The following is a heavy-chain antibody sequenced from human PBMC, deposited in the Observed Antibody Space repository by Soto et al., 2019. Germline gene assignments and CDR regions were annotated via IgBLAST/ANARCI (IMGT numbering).Heavy chain of an antibody. CDR1: GGTFSSYA. V-gene: IGHV1-69*01. CDR3: ARDGGLAYCGGDCYSSWYFDL. CDR2: IIPIFGTA. Sequence: QVQLVQSGAEVKKPGSSVKVSCKASGGTFSSYAISWVRQAPGQGLEWMGGIIPIFGTANYAQKFQGRVTITADESTRTAYMELSSLRSEDTAVYYCARDGGLAYCGGDCYSSWYFDLWGRGTLVTVSS. D-gene: IGHD2-21*02. J-gene: IGHJ2*01.